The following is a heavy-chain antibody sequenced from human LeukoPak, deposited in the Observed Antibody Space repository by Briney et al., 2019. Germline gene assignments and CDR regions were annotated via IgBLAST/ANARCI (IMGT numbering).Heavy chain of an antibody. D-gene: IGHD3-16*01. CDR2: IWYDGSNK. J-gene: IGHJ4*02. V-gene: IGHV3-33*08. Sequence: GGSLRLSCAASEFGFSSHSMNWVRQAPGKGLEWVAVIWYDGSNKYYADSVKGRFTISRDNSKNTLYLQMNSLRAEDTAVYYCARENGGYWGQGTLVTVSS. CDR3: ARENGGY. CDR1: EFGFSSHS.